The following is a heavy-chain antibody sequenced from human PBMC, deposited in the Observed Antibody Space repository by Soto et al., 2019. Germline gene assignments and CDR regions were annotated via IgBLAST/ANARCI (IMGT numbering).Heavy chain of an antibody. Sequence: EVQLLESGGGLVQPGGSLRLSCAASGFTFSSYAMSWVRQAPGKGLEWVSAISGSGGSTYYADSVKGRFTISRDNSKNTLYLQMNSLRAEDTAVYYCAKDQGPPPGGSWYSAVITFGGVIVLYGMDVWGQGTTVTVSS. CDR3: AKDQGPPPGGSWYSAVITFGGVIVLYGMDV. V-gene: IGHV3-23*01. CDR2: ISGSGGST. J-gene: IGHJ6*02. CDR1: GFTFSSYA. D-gene: IGHD3-16*02.